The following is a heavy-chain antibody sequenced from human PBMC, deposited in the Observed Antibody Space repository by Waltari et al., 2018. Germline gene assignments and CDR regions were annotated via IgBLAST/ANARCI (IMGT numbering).Heavy chain of an antibody. CDR3: ALRGGDCYRGVCAFDI. Sequence: QVQLVQSGAEVKKPGSSVKVSCKASGGTFSSYAISWVRQAPGQGLEWMGGIIPILGIANYAQKFQGRVTITADKSTSTAYMELSSLRSEDTAVYYCALRGGDCYRGVCAFDIWGQGTMVTVSS. CDR2: IIPILGIA. D-gene: IGHD2-21*01. V-gene: IGHV1-69*10. J-gene: IGHJ3*02. CDR1: GGTFSSYA.